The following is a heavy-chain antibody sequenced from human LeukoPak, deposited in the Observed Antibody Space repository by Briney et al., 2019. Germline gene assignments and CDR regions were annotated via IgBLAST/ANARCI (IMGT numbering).Heavy chain of an antibody. Sequence: PGGSLRLSCAASGFTVSSNYMSWVRQAPGKGLEWVSVIYSGGSTYYADSVKGRFTISRDNSKNTLYLQMNSLRAEDAAVYYCARDNFPSGDAFDIWGQGTMVTVSS. CDR1: GFTVSSNY. CDR2: IYSGGST. V-gene: IGHV3-53*01. J-gene: IGHJ3*02. D-gene: IGHD3-10*01. CDR3: ARDNFPSGDAFDI.